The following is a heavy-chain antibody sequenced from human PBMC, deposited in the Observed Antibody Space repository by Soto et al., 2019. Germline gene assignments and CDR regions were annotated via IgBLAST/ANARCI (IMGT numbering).Heavy chain of an antibody. J-gene: IGHJ6*03. D-gene: IGHD2-15*01. V-gene: IGHV1-18*01. CDR2: ISAYNGNT. CDR3: AREGAAAYGGYGYHYYMDV. Sequence: GASVKVSCKASGYTFTSYGIGWVRQAPGQGLEWMGWISAYNGNTNYAQKLQGRVTMTTDTSTSTAYMELRSLRSDDTAVYYCAREGAAAYGGYGYHYYMDVWGKGTTVTVSS. CDR1: GYTFTSYG.